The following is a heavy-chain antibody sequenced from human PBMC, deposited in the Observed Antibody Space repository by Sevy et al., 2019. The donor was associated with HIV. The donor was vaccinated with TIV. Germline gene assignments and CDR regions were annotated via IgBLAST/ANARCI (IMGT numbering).Heavy chain of an antibody. V-gene: IGHV3-21*01. J-gene: IGHJ4*02. CDR1: GFTFSSYE. CDR2: ISSSNNYI. D-gene: IGHD6-6*01. Sequence: GGSLRLSCTASGFTFSSYEMNWVRQAPGKGLEWVSSISSSNNYIYYADSLKGRFTISRDNDKNSLYLQMNSLRAEDTAVYYCARDLREYSSSSKYYFDYWGQGILVTVSS. CDR3: ARDLREYSSSSKYYFDY.